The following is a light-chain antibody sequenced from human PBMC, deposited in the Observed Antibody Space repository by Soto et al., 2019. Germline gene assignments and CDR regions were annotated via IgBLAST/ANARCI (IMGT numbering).Light chain of an antibody. CDR1: QSISSW. V-gene: IGKV1-5*01. CDR2: DAS. J-gene: IGKJ1*01. CDR3: QQYNSYSSWT. Sequence: DIRVTQSPSTLSASVEDRVTITCRASQSISSWLAWYQQKPGKAPKLLIYDASSLESGVPSRFSGSGSGTEFTLTISSLQPDDFATYYCQQYNSYSSWTFGQGTKVEIK.